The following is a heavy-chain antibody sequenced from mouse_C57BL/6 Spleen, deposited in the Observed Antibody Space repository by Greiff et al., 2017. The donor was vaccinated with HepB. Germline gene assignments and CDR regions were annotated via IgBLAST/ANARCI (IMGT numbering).Heavy chain of an antibody. J-gene: IGHJ1*03. D-gene: IGHD1-1*01. Sequence: QVQLKQPGAELVRPGSSVKLSCKASGYTFTSYWMHWVKQRPIQGLEWIGNIEPSDSETHYNQKFKDKATLTVDKSSSTAYMQLSSLTSEDTAVYYCARNNYGSSYGYFDVWGTGTTVTVSS. CDR2: IEPSDSET. V-gene: IGHV1-52*01. CDR1: GYTFTSYW. CDR3: ARNNYGSSYGYFDV.